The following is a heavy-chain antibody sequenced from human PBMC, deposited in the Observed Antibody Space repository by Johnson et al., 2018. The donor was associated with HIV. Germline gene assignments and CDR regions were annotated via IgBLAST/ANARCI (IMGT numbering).Heavy chain of an antibody. V-gene: IGHV3-30-3*01. Sequence: QVQLVESGGGLVQPGGSLRLSCVVSGFTFSNYWMEWVRQAPGKGLEWVAVVPDDGDNKYYADSVKGRFTISRDNAKKSLYLQMNSLRDEDTAVYYCARGTEGDGAFDIWGQGTMVTVSS. D-gene: IGHD1-1*01. J-gene: IGHJ3*02. CDR2: VPDDGDNK. CDR3: ARGTEGDGAFDI. CDR1: GFTFSNYW.